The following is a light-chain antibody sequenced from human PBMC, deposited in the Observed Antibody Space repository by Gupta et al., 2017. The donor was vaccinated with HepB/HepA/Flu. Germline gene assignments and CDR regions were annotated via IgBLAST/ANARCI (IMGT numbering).Light chain of an antibody. CDR2: DNN. CDR1: SSNIGNNY. CDR3: GTWDSSLSAVV. Sequence: QSVLTQPPSVSAAPGQMVTISRSGSSSNIGNNYVSWYRHLPGTAPKLLIYDNNKRPSGIPDRFSGSKSGTSATLGITGLQTGDEADYYCGTWDSSLSAVVFGGGTKLTVL. J-gene: IGLJ2*01. V-gene: IGLV1-51*01.